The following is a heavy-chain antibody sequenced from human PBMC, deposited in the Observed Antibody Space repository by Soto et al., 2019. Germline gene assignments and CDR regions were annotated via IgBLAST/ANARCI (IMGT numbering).Heavy chain of an antibody. CDR2: IMPVFATP. CDR1: GGTFSTSA. CDR3: ARDKDRQLIGANYYYIVDV. Sequence: QVQLMQSGAEVKKPGSSVKVSCKASGGTFSTSAISWVRQAPGEGLEWVGGIMPVFATPDYAQKFQGRVTISADESTTTACLELTSPPTADTAVYSGARDKDRQLIGANYYYIVDVWGQGTAISVSS. V-gene: IGHV1-69*12. J-gene: IGHJ6*02. D-gene: IGHD2-8*01.